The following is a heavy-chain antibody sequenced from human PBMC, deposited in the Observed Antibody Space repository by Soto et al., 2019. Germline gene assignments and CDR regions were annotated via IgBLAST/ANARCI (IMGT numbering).Heavy chain of an antibody. Sequence: QVQLVQSGGEVRKPGASVKVSCQTSGYTFNIFGIGWVRQAPGQGLEWMGWINTYNGNTDYAQKLQGRVTMTTDPSTSIAYMDLRGLRSDDTAVYYCARAIAGGYGHTTLDYWGQGTLLTVSS. CDR1: GYTFNIFG. D-gene: IGHD5-18*01. CDR2: INTYNGNT. V-gene: IGHV1-18*01. CDR3: ARAIAGGYGHTTLDY. J-gene: IGHJ4*02.